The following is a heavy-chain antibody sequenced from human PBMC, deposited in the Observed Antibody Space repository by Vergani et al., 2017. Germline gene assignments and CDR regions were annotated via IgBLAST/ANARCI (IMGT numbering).Heavy chain of an antibody. V-gene: IGHV3-30*18. CDR1: GFTFSRYG. CDR3: TKDRLRYCRGGSCYFPADY. J-gene: IGHJ4*02. D-gene: IGHD2-15*01. CDR2: ISYDGSNK. Sequence: QVQLVESGGGVVQPGRSLRLSCAASGFTFSRYGMHWVRQAPGKGLEWVAVISYDGSNKYYADSVKGRFTISKDNSKNTLYLQMNSLSAEDTAVYYCTKDRLRYCRGGSCYFPADYWGQGTLVTVSS.